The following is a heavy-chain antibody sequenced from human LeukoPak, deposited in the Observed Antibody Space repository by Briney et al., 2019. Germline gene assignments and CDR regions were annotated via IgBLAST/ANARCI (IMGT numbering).Heavy chain of an antibody. V-gene: IGHV1-2*02. Sequence: GASVKVSCKASGYTFTGYYIRYVRQALGQGLEWMGWINPNTGDTKYAQKFQGRVTMTRDTSISTAYMELSRLRCDDTTVYYCARQSLRNFDYWGQGTLVTVSS. J-gene: IGHJ4*02. CDR3: ARQSLRNFDY. D-gene: IGHD5/OR15-5a*01. CDR1: GYTFTGYY. CDR2: INPNTGDT.